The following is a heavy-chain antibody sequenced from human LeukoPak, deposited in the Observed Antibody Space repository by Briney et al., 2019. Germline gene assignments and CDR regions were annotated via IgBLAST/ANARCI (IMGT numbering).Heavy chain of an antibody. CDR3: ARGRGYMDV. Sequence: PSETLSLTCTVSGGSISSGSYHWSWIRQPAGEGLEWIGRIYTSGSTDYNPSLKSRVTISVDTSKNQFSLRLTSVTAADTAVYYCARGRGYMDVWGKGTTVTVSS. CDR1: GGSISSGSYH. J-gene: IGHJ6*03. V-gene: IGHV4-61*02. CDR2: IYTSGST.